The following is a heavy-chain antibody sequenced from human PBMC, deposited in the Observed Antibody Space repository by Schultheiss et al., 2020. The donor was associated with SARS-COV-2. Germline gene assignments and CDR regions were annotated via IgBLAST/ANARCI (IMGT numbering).Heavy chain of an antibody. J-gene: IGHJ6*02. Sequence: GGSLRLSCAASGFTFSDYYMSWIRQAPGKGLEWVSYISSSGSTIYYADSVKGRFTISRDNAKNSLYLQMNSLRAEDTAVYYCARDLHGAAASVWLLYGMDVWGQGTTVTVSS. D-gene: IGHD6-13*01. CDR2: ISSSGSTI. CDR3: ARDLHGAAASVWLLYGMDV. V-gene: IGHV3-11*01. CDR1: GFTFSDYY.